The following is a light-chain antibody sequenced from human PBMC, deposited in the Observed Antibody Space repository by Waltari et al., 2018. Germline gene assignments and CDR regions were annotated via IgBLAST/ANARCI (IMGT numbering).Light chain of an antibody. CDR2: GAS. Sequence: ETVMTQSPATLSVSPGESATLSCRASQSVTSNVAWYQQKPGQAPRLLIYGASTRATGIPARFSGSGSATEFTLTISSLQSEDFVVYYCQHYNNWPRTFGQGTKVEIK. CDR3: QHYNNWPRT. CDR1: QSVTSN. V-gene: IGKV3-15*01. J-gene: IGKJ1*01.